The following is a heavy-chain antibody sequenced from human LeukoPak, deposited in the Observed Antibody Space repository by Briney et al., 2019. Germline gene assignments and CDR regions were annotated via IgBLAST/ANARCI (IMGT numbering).Heavy chain of an antibody. CDR3: ARDSLYDSSRYFDY. CDR1: GFTFSSYS. CDR2: ISSSSSYI. J-gene: IGHJ4*02. Sequence: GGSLRLSCAASGFTFSSYSMNWVRQAPGKGLEWVSSISSSSSYIYYADSVKGRFTISRDNAKNSLFLQMNSLRAEDTAVYYCARDSLYDSSRYFDYWGQGTLVTVSS. V-gene: IGHV3-21*01. D-gene: IGHD3-22*01.